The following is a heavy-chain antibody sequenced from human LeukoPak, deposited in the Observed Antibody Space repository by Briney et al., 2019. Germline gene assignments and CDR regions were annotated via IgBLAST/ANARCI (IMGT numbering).Heavy chain of an antibody. J-gene: IGHJ3*02. CDR3: ARVGMRWNTAMPKRHAFDI. CDR1: GGSISSYY. D-gene: IGHD5-18*01. Sequence: SETLSLTCTVSGGSISSYYWSWIRQPAGKGLEWIGHIYTSGSTNYNPSLKSRVTISVDTSKNQFSLKLSSVTAADTAVYYCARVGMRWNTAMPKRHAFDIWGQGTMVTVSS. V-gene: IGHV4-4*07. CDR2: IYTSGST.